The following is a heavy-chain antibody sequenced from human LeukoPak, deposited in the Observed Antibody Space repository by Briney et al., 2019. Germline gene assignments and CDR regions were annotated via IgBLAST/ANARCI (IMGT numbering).Heavy chain of an antibody. J-gene: IGHJ4*02. V-gene: IGHV1-3*03. CDR1: GYTFTSYA. CDR2: INAGNGNT. CDR3: ARESYDFWSGYYWAFDY. D-gene: IGHD3-3*01. Sequence: ASVKVSCKASGYTFTSYAKHWVRQAPGQRLEWMGWINAGNGNTKYSQEFQGRVTITRDTSASTAYMELSSLRSEDMAVYYCARESYDFWSGYYWAFDYWGQGTLVTVSS.